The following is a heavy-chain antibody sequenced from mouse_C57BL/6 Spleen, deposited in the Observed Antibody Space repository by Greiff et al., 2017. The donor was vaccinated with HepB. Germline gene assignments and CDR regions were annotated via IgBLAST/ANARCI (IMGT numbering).Heavy chain of an antibody. CDR1: GYAFSSSW. V-gene: IGHV1-82*01. J-gene: IGHJ1*03. Sequence: VKLMESGPELVKPGASVKISCKASGYAFSSSWMNWVKQRPGKGLEWIGRIYPGDGDTNYNGKFKGKATLTADKSSSTAYMQLSSLTSEDSAVYFCARSPIYDGYYNWYFDVWGTGTTVTVSS. CDR2: IYPGDGDT. D-gene: IGHD2-3*01. CDR3: ARSPIYDGYYNWYFDV.